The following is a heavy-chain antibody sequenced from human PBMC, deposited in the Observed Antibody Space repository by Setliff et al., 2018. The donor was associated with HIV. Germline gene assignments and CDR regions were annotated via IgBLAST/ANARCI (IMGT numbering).Heavy chain of an antibody. V-gene: IGHV4-61*09. CDR1: GGSISSGNYY. D-gene: IGHD5-12*01. J-gene: IGHJ4*02. Sequence: SSATLSLTCSVSGGSISSGNYYWGWTRQPAGKGLEWIGHIYTDGTIKYNPSLKSRLTISLDTSKNQFSLKLNSVTAADTAVYYCERGGQSSGYAIEYWGQGTLVTVSS. CDR2: IYTDGTI. CDR3: ERGGQSSGYAIEY.